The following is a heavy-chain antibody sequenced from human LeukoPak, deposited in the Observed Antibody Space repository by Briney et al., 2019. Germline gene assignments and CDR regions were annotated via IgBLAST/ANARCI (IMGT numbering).Heavy chain of an antibody. V-gene: IGHV3-43*02. J-gene: IGHJ6*02. D-gene: IGHD2/OR15-2a*01. CDR2: IHAAGGRT. CDR3: STWAFYHGLDL. CDR1: GSAFADYA. Sequence: GGSLRLSCAASGSAFADYAMHWVRQIPGKVLDCVAHIHAAGGRTVYAGSVMGRFTVFRDNAKHSLFLQMDSPTSDDTAFYYCSTWAFYHGLDLWGQGATVIVSS.